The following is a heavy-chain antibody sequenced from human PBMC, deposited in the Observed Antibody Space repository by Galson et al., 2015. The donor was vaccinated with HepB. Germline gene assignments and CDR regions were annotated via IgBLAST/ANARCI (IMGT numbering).Heavy chain of an antibody. CDR1: GFTFSNYA. CDR3: ARDHIITYCGGDCYHDY. Sequence: SLRLSCAASGFTFSNYAMHWVRQAPGKGLEWVAVISYDGSNKYYADSVKGRFTISRDSSKNTLYLQMNSLRAEDTAVYYCARDHIITYCGGDCYHDYWGQGTLVTVSS. J-gene: IGHJ4*02. V-gene: IGHV3-30*04. CDR2: ISYDGSNK. D-gene: IGHD2-21*02.